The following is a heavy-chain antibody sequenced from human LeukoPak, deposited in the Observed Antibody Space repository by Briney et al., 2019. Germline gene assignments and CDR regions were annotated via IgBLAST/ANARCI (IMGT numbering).Heavy chain of an antibody. CDR1: GFTVSSNY. CDR3: ARAVVVAATNTFDY. Sequence: GGSLRLSCAASGFTVSSNYMSWVRQAPGKGLEWVSGISWNSGSIGYADSVKGRFTISRDNAKNSLYLQMNSLRAEDTAVYYCARAVVVAATNTFDYWGQGTLVTVSS. CDR2: ISWNSGSI. D-gene: IGHD2-15*01. V-gene: IGHV3-48*04. J-gene: IGHJ4*02.